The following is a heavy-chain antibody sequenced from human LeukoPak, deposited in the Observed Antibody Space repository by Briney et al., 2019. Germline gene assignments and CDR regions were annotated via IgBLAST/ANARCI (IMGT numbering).Heavy chain of an antibody. J-gene: IGHJ4*02. V-gene: IGHV4-59*01. CDR3: AKIGEELGYYFDY. CDR1: GDSISSYY. Sequence: PSETLSLTCTVSGDSISSYYWTWIRQPPGKGLEWIGFIYYSGSTNYNPSLKSRVPISVDTSKNQFSLKLSSVTAADTAVYYCAKIGEELGYYFDYWGQGTRVTVSS. CDR2: IYYSGST. D-gene: IGHD1-26*01.